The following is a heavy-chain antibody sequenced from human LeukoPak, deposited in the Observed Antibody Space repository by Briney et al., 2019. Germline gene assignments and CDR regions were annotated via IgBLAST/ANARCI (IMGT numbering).Heavy chain of an antibody. V-gene: IGHV1-8*01. D-gene: IGHD3-22*01. CDR1: GYTFTSYD. CDR3: ARVASDSSGYYPTTLLDY. CDR2: MNPNSGNT. J-gene: IGHJ4*02. Sequence: ASVKVSCKASGYTFTSYDINWVRQATGQGLEWMGWMNPNSGNTGYAQKFQSRVTMTRNTSISTAYMKLSSLRSEDTAVYYCARVASDSSGYYPTTLLDYWGQGTLVTVSS.